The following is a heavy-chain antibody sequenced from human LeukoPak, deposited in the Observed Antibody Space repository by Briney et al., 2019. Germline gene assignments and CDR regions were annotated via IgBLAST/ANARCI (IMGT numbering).Heavy chain of an antibody. CDR3: ARGGIVGANGWDY. CDR2: VWSGGDTK. V-gene: IGHV3-33*08. D-gene: IGHD1-26*01. J-gene: IGHJ4*02. Sequence: GRSLRLSCAASGFIFSGYTMHWVRQAPGKGLEWVALVWSGGDTKYNADSVKGRFTISRDNSKNTLYLQMNSLRAEDTAVYYCARGGIVGANGWDYWGQGTLVTVSS. CDR1: GFIFSGYT.